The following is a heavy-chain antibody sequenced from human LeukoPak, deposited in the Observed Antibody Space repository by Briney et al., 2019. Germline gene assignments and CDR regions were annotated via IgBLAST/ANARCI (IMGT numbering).Heavy chain of an antibody. CDR2: IWYDGSNK. CDR3: AKEDPPYSSGWYEYFQH. CDR1: GFTFSSYG. V-gene: IGHV3-33*06. D-gene: IGHD6-19*01. Sequence: PGRSLRLSCAASGFTFSSYGMHWVRPAPGKGLEWGAVIWYDGSNKYYADSVKGRFTISRDNSKNTLYLQMNSLRAEDTAVYYCAKEDPPYSSGWYEYFQHWGQGTLVTVSS. J-gene: IGHJ1*01.